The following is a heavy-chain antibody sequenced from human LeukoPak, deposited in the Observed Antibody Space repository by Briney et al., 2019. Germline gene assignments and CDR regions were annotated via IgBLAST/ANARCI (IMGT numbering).Heavy chain of an antibody. J-gene: IGHJ4*02. CDR3: TASITMIRGVIINPYYFDY. CDR2: IKSKTDGGTT. CDR1: GVTFSNAW. Sequence: GGSLRLSCAASGVTFSNAWMSWVRQAPGKGLEWDGRIKSKTDGGTTDYAAPVKGRFTISRDDSKNTLYLQMNSLKTEDTAVYYCTASITMIRGVIINPYYFDYWGQGTLVTVSS. V-gene: IGHV3-15*01. D-gene: IGHD3-10*01.